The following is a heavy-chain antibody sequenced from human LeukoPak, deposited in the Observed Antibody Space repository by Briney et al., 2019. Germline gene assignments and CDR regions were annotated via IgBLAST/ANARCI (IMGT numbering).Heavy chain of an antibody. CDR3: ARSGSGYFDY. CDR1: GITLSVYW. J-gene: IGHJ4*02. CDR2: IKQDGSEK. Sequence: PGGSLRLACAASGITLSVYWMSWARQAAGGGLEWVANIKQDGSEKYYRDSVQGRFTISRDNAKNSLYLQMNSLRAEDTAVYYCARSGSGYFDYWGQGSLVTVSS. V-gene: IGHV3-7*01.